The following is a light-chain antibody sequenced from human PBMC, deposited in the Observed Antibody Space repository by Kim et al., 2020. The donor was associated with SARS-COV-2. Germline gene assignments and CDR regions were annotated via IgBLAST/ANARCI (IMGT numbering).Light chain of an antibody. CDR1: NIGTCH. V-gene: IGLV3-21*01. CDR3: QVLDSSSHFYVV. J-gene: IGLJ2*01. CDR2: YNT. Sequence: PGETGRITCGGNNIGTCHVHWYRQKPGQAPVLVIYYNTDRPSGIPERFSGSNSGTTATLTISRVEAGDEADYYCQVLDSSSHFYVVFGGGTQLTVL.